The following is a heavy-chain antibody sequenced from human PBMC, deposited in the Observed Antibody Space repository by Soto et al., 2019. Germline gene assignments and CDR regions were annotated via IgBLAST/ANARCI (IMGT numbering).Heavy chain of an antibody. CDR3: TTDPIRDY. V-gene: IGHV3-15*01. CDR2: VKRQIDGATT. CDR1: ESTLSNVW. D-gene: IGHD2-21*01. J-gene: IGHJ4*02. Sequence: GGSLRLSCAPSESTLSNVWMSWVRQAPGKGLEWVGRVKRQIDGATTDYAAPVKGRFTISRDDSKNSVYLQMNSLRTEDTAVYYCTTDPIRDYWGLGTLVTVSS.